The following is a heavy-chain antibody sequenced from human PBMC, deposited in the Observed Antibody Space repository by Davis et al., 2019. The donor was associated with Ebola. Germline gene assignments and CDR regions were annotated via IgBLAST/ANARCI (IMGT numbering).Heavy chain of an antibody. CDR1: GFRFNNNW. D-gene: IGHD6-19*01. J-gene: IGHJ4*02. CDR2: TYSDGSGA. Sequence: HTGGSLRLSCAASGFRFNNNWMHWVRQTPGKGLVWISRTYSDGSGANYADSVKGRFTISRDNAKNMLYLEMDSLRVEDTAVYYCVRGASDWNGVDYWGQGTLVTVSS. CDR3: VRGASDWNGVDY. V-gene: IGHV3-74*01.